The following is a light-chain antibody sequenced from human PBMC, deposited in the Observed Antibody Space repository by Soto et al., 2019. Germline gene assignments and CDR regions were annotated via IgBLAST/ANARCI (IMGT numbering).Light chain of an antibody. Sequence: QSVLTQPASVSGSPGQSITISCTGTSSDVGGYNYVSWYQQHPGKAPKLMIYEVSNRPSGVSNRLSGSKSGNTASLTNSGLQAEDEADYYCSSYTSSSTPYVFGTGTKVTVL. CDR1: SSDVGGYNY. CDR2: EVS. V-gene: IGLV2-14*01. J-gene: IGLJ1*01. CDR3: SSYTSSSTPYV.